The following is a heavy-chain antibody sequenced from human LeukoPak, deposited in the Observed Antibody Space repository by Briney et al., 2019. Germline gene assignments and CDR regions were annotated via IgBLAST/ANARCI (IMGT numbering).Heavy chain of an antibody. V-gene: IGHV4-34*01. J-gene: IGHJ5*02. Sequence: TSETLSLTCAVSGGSFSGYCWNWIRQPPGKGLEWIGEISHSGSTNYNPSLKSRVTISVDTSKNQFSLKLSSVTAADTAVYYCARRIKGPSSYYDILTGPPIWFDPWGQGTLVTVSS. CDR1: GGSFSGYC. CDR2: ISHSGST. D-gene: IGHD3-9*01. CDR3: ARRIKGPSSYYDILTGPPIWFDP.